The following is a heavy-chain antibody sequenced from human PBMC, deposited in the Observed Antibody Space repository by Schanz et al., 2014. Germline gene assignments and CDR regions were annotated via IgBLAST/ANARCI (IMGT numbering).Heavy chain of an antibody. V-gene: IGHV3-74*01. CDR3: ARRITGTHHNPYYHGMDV. CDR1: GFTFSVYW. Sequence: EVQLVESGGGLVQPGGSLRLSCAASGFTFSVYWMHWVRQPPGEGLVSVSRISGDGTTTSYADSVKGRFTISRDNAKNTLYLQMYSLRTEDTAVYYCARRITGTHHNPYYHGMDVWGQGTTVTVSS. J-gene: IGHJ6*02. D-gene: IGHD1-20*01. CDR2: ISGDGTTT.